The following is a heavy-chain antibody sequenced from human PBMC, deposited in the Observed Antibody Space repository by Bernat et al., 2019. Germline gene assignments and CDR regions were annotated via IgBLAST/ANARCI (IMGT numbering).Heavy chain of an antibody. CDR3: ARGGYDSSGYYAAFDI. CDR2: ISYDGRNK. D-gene: IGHD3-22*01. V-gene: IGHV3-30-3*01. Sequence: QVQLVESGGGVVQPGRSLRLSCAASGFTFSSYAMHWVRQAPGKGLEWVAVISYDGRNKYYADSVKGRFTISRDNSKNTLYLQMNSLRAEDTAVYYCARGGYDSSGYYAAFDIWGQGTMVTVSS. J-gene: IGHJ3*02. CDR1: GFTFSSYA.